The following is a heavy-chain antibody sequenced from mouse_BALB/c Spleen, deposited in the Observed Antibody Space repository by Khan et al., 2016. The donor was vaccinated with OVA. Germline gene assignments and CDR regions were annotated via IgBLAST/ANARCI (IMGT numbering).Heavy chain of an antibody. Sequence: QVQLKQSGPNQVQPSQSLSITCTVSGFSLTTYGVHWVRQSPGKGLEWLGVIWRGGVTDYNAAFMSRLSITKDNSKSQVFFKMNSLQADDTAIYYCAKKGFHYYAMDYWGQGTSVTVSS. CDR2: IWRGGVT. CDR1: GFSLTTYG. CDR3: AKKGFHYYAMDY. V-gene: IGHV2-5-1*01. J-gene: IGHJ4*01.